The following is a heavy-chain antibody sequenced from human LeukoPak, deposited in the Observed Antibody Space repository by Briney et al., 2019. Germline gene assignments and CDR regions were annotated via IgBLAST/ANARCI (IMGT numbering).Heavy chain of an antibody. J-gene: IGHJ4*02. CDR3: AKDASRWAGDGDY. CDR1: GFIVRSRE. D-gene: IGHD1-26*01. CDR2: ISYDGSNK. Sequence: GGSLRLSCAASGFIVRSREMSWVRQAPGKGLEWVAVISYDGSNKYYADSVKGRFTISRDNSKNTLYLQMNSLRAEDTAVYYCAKDASRWAGDGDYWGQGTLVTVSS. V-gene: IGHV3-30*18.